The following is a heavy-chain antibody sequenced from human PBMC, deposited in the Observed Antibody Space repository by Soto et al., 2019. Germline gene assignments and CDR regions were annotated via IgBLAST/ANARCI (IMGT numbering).Heavy chain of an antibody. V-gene: IGHV5-10-1*01. D-gene: IGHD6-13*01. J-gene: IGHJ5*02. Sequence: EPLKISCKGSGYSFTSYWISWVRQMPGKGLEWMGRIDPSDSYTNYSPSFQGHVTISADKSISTAYLQWSSLKASDTAMYYCARHDLAIPGIAAAGTVWFDPWGQGTLVTVSS. CDR1: GYSFTSYW. CDR2: IDPSDSYT. CDR3: ARHDLAIPGIAAAGTVWFDP.